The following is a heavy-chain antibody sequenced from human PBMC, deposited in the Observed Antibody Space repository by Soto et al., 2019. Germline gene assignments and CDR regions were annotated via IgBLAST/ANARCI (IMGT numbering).Heavy chain of an antibody. D-gene: IGHD2-8*01. Sequence: TSETLCVRCRVAWGSISGYDGSWIRQPPGKGLEWIGYIYYSGSTNYNPSLKSRVTISVDTSKNKFSLKLSSVTAADTAVYYCAREGGRIVLMAAAFDIWGHGTMVPVSS. CDR3: AREGGRIVLMAAAFDI. CDR2: IYYSGST. CDR1: WGSISGYD. J-gene: IGHJ3*02. V-gene: IGHV4-59*01.